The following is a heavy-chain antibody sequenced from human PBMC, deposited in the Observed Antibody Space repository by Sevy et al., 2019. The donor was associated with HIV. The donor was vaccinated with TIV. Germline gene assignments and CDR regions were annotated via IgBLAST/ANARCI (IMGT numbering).Heavy chain of an antibody. Sequence: GGSLRLSCTTSGFIFSNAWMNWVRQAPGKGLEWVGRIKSKYDGGTTDYAAPVKGRCTVSRDDSKNTVYLQMNSLKAEDTAIYYCATGGYYFDYWGQRTLVTVSS. CDR3: ATGGYYFDY. CDR2: IKSKYDGGTT. D-gene: IGHD3-22*01. CDR1: GFIFSNAW. J-gene: IGHJ4*02. V-gene: IGHV3-15*07.